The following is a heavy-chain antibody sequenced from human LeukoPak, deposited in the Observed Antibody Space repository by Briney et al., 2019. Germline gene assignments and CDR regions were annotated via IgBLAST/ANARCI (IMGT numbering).Heavy chain of an antibody. Sequence: GGSLRLSCAASGFTFSHSAIHWVRQAPGKGLEWVSAISGSGGSTYYADSVKGRFTISRDNSKNTLYLQMNSLRAEDTAVYYCAKGLVGATFLIYYWGQGTLVTVSS. D-gene: IGHD1-26*01. J-gene: IGHJ4*02. CDR3: AKGLVGATFLIYY. CDR1: GFTFSHSA. CDR2: ISGSGGST. V-gene: IGHV3-23*01.